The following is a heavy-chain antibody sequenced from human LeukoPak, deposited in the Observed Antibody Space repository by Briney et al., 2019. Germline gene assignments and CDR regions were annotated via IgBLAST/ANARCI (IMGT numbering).Heavy chain of an antibody. CDR1: GFTFDDYA. CDR2: ISWNSGSI. D-gene: IGHD6-13*01. CDR3: AKGDGGSSSWEYNWFDP. J-gene: IGHJ5*02. V-gene: IGHV3-9*03. Sequence: PGGSLRLSCAASGFTFDDYAMHWVRQAPGKGLEWVSGISWNSGSIGYADSVKGRFTISRDNAKNSLYLQMNSLRAEDMALYYCAKGDGGSSSWEYNWFDPWGQGTLVTVSS.